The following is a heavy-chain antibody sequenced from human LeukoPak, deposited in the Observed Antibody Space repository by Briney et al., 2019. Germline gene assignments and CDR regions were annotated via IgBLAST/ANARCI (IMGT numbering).Heavy chain of an antibody. D-gene: IGHD3-10*01. Sequence: SETLSLTCTVCGGSISSSSYYWGWIRQPPGKGLEWIGNIYYSGSTYYNPSLKSRVTMSVDTSKNEFSLKLSSVTAADTAIYYCTRQKTYYGSGSSFDYWGQGTLVTVSP. CDR3: TRQKTYYGSGSSFDY. CDR1: GGSISSSSYY. V-gene: IGHV4-39*01. CDR2: IYYSGST. J-gene: IGHJ4*02.